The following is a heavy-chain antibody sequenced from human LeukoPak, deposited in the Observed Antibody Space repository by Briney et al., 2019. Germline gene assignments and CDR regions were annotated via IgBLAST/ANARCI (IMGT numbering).Heavy chain of an antibody. D-gene: IGHD3-22*01. V-gene: IGHV3-53*01. Sequence: PGGSLRLSCAASGFTVSSNYMSWVRPAPGKGLEWVSVIYSGGDTYYADSVKGRFTISRDNSKNTLYLQMNSLRVDDTAVYYRGRLRSSGYLIQYWGQGTLVTVSS. CDR3: GRLRSSGYLIQY. CDR2: IYSGGDT. CDR1: GFTVSSNY. J-gene: IGHJ4*02.